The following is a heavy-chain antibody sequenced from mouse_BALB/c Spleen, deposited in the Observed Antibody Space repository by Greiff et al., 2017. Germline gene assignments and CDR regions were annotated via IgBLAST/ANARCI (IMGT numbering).Heavy chain of an antibody. CDR1: GFNIKDTY. D-gene: IGHD2-3*01. J-gene: IGHJ2*01. CDR2: IDPANGNT. CDR3: APDEDFDY. V-gene: IGHV14-3*02. Sequence: EVQLQQSGAELVKPGASVKLSCTASGFNIKDTYMHWVKQRPEQGLEWIGRIDPANGNTKYDPKFQGKATITADTSSNTAYLQLSSLTSEDTAVYYCAPDEDFDYWGQGTTLTVSS.